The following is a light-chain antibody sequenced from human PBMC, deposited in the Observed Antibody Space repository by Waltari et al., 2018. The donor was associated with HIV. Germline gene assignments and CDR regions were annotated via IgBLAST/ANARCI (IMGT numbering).Light chain of an antibody. J-gene: IGKJ2*01. V-gene: IGKV3-15*01. CDR1: QSVSSN. CDR2: GAS. CDR3: QLYGSTPPMYT. Sequence: EIVMTQSPATLSVFPGDRATLSCRASQSVSSNLAWYQQKPGQAPRPLIYGASTRATGIPARFSGSGSGTEFTLTISSLQSEDFAVYYCQLYGSTPPMYTFGQGTKLEIK.